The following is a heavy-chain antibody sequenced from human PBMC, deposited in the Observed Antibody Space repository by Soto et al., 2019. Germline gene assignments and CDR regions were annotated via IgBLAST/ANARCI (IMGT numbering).Heavy chain of an antibody. CDR1: GFTFTSYA. Sequence: QVHLVQSGAEVKMPGASVKVSCKASGFTFTSYAFTWVRQAPGQGLEWMGWISAYNGNTNYARNFRGRVTMTTNSSTSTVYMGSESLTSDDTAVDFGARDFTGWPPDGVDSWGQGTLVSVSA. D-gene: IGHD3-16*01. J-gene: IGHJ4*02. CDR2: ISAYNGNT. V-gene: IGHV1-18*01. CDR3: ARDFTGWPPDGVDS.